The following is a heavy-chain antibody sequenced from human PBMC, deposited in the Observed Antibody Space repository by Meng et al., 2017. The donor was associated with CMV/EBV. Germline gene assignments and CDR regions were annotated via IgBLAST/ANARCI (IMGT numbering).Heavy chain of an antibody. Sequence: SVKVSCKASGGTFSSYAISWVRQAPGQGLEWMGGIIPIFGTANYAQKFQGRVTITTDESTSTAYMELSSLRSEDTAVYYCARGDCSSTSGYGGYENGMDVWGQGTTVTVSS. V-gene: IGHV1-69*05. CDR3: ARGDCSSTSGYGGYENGMDV. D-gene: IGHD2-2*01. CDR2: IIPIFGTA. J-gene: IGHJ6*02. CDR1: GGTFSSYA.